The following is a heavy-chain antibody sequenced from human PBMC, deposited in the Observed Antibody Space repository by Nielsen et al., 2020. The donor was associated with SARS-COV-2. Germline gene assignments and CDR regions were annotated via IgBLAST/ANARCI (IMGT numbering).Heavy chain of an antibody. J-gene: IGHJ6*02. V-gene: IGHV4-30-4*08. D-gene: IGHD3-3*01. CDR3: ARGGTIFGVVNSGMDV. CDR2: IYYSGST. CDR1: GGSISSGGYY. Sequence: SETLSLTCTVSGGSISSGGYYWSWIRQHPGKDLEWIRYIYYSGSTYYNPSLKSRVTISVDTSKNQFSLKLSSVTAADTALYYCARGGTIFGVVNSGMDVWGQGTTVTVSS.